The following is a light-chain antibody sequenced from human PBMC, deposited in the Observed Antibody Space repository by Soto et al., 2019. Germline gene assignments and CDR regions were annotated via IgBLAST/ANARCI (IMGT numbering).Light chain of an antibody. V-gene: IGLV2-14*01. CDR1: SSDVGGYNY. CDR2: DVS. CDR3: RSYTSSSFDA. J-gene: IGLJ1*01. Sequence: QSALTQPASVSGSPGQSITISCTGTSSDVGGYNYVSWYQQHPGKAPKLMIYDVSNRPSGVSNRFSGSKSGNTASLTISGLQAEDEADDYCRSYTSSSFDAFGTGTKLTVL.